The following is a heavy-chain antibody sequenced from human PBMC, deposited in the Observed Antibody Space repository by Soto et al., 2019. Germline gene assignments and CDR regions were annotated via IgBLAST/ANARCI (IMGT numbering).Heavy chain of an antibody. CDR3: ARDRPYYYGFAV. J-gene: IGHJ6*02. CDR2: IDYSGST. V-gene: IGHV4-30-4*01. CDR1: GDSISNSAYY. Sequence: SETLSLTCTVSGDSISNSAYYWNWIRQSPGKGLEWIASIDYSGSTYYNPSLKSRVVISADTSKNLFSLKLRSVTAADTALYFCARDRPYYYGFAVWGQGTRVTVSS.